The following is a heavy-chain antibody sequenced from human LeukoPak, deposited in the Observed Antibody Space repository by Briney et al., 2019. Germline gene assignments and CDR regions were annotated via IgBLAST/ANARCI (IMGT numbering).Heavy chain of an antibody. CDR1: GGSISSYY. V-gene: IGHV4-59*01. CDR2: IYYSGST. D-gene: IGHD2-15*01. Sequence: PSETLSLTCTVSGGSISSYYWGWIRQPPGKGLEWIGYIYYSGSTNYNPSLKSRVTISVDTSKNQFSLKLSSVTAADTAVYYCARLAYCSGGSCLDYWGQGTLVTVSS. CDR3: ARLAYCSGGSCLDY. J-gene: IGHJ4*02.